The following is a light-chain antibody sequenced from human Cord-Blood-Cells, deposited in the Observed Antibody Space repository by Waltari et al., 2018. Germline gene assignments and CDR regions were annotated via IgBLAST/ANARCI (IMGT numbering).Light chain of an antibody. CDR1: SGSISSNY. CDR3: QSYDSSNRV. J-gene: IGLJ3*02. CDR2: EDN. Sequence: NFMLTQPHSVSESPGKPVTISCTRSSGSISSNYVQWYQQLPGSAPTTVIYEDNQTPSGVPDRFSGSIDSSSNSASLTISGLKTEDEADYYCQSYDSSNRVFGGGTKLTVL. V-gene: IGLV6-57*03.